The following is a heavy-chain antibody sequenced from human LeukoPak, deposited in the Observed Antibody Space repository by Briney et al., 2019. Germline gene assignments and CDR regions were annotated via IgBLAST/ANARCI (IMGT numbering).Heavy chain of an antibody. CDR2: ISGSGGST. V-gene: IGHV3-23*01. J-gene: IGHJ4*02. CDR3: AKEPQWLVPKSGYYFDY. CDR1: GSTFSSYA. Sequence: GGSLRLSCAASGSTFSSYAMSWVRQAPGKGLEWVSAISGSGGSTYYADSVKGRFTISRDNSKNTLYLKMNSLRAEDTAVYYCAKEPQWLVPKSGYYFDYWGQGTLVTVSS. D-gene: IGHD6-19*01.